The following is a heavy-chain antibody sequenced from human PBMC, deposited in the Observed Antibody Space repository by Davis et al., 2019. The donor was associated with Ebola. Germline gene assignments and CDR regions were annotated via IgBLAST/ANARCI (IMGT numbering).Heavy chain of an antibody. CDR3: ARDGPYGGYAGY. V-gene: IGHV4-59*12. CDR2: IYYSGST. CDR1: GGSISNYY. Sequence: MPSETLSLTCSVSGGSISNYYWTWIRQPPGKGLEWIGYIYYSGSTNSNPSLKSRVTIPVDTSKNQFSLKLSSVTAADTAVYYCARDGPYGGYAGYWGQGTLVTVSS. D-gene: IGHD5-12*01. J-gene: IGHJ4*02.